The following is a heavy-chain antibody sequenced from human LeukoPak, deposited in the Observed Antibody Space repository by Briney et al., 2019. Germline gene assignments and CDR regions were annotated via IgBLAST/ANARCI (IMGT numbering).Heavy chain of an antibody. Sequence: LETLSLTCTVSGYSISSTYYGAWIRQPPGKGLEWIATISHSGSTYYTPSLESRLTISLDTSRNHFSLRLSSVTAADTAVYYCARVNAPVATFDYWGLGTLVAVSS. V-gene: IGHV4-38-2*02. CDR3: ARVNAPVATFDY. D-gene: IGHD1-1*01. J-gene: IGHJ4*02. CDR1: GYSISSTYY. CDR2: ISHSGST.